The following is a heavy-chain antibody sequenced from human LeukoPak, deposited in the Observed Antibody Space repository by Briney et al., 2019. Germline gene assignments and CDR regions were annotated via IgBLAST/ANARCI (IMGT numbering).Heavy chain of an antibody. CDR3: ARSSTSPREVDY. Sequence: SETLSLTCTVSGGSISSSSYYWGWIRQPPGKGLEWIGSVYYSGTTYYNPSLKSRVTISVDTSKNQFSLKLSSVTAADTAVYYCARSSTSPREVDYWGQGTQVTVSS. D-gene: IGHD2-2*01. V-gene: IGHV4-39*07. CDR2: VYYSGTT. J-gene: IGHJ4*02. CDR1: GGSISSSSYY.